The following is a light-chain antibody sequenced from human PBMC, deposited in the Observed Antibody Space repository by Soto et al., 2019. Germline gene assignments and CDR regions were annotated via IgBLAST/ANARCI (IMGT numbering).Light chain of an antibody. CDR1: QSISNY. CDR2: AAS. J-gene: IGKJ1*01. CDR3: QQSYNTPRT. Sequence: DIQMTQSPSSLSASVGDRVPITCRASQSISNYLNWYQQKPGKAPKVLIYAASSLQSGVPSRFSGSGSGTDFTLTISSLQPEDFATYYCQQSYNTPRTFGQGTKVDIK. V-gene: IGKV1-39*01.